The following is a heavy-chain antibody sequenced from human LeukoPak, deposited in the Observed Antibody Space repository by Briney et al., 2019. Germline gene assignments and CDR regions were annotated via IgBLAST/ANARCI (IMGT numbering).Heavy chain of an antibody. CDR1: GGSVSSGSYY. V-gene: IGHV4-61*01. CDR2: IYYSGST. J-gene: IGHJ1*01. Sequence: SETLSLTCTVSGGSVSSGSYYWSWIRQPPGKGLEWIVYIYYSGSTNYNPSLKSRVTISVDTSKNQFSRKLSSVTAADTAVYYCARDSLDSSGYFQHWGQGTLVTVSS. CDR3: ARDSLDSSGYFQH. D-gene: IGHD3-22*01.